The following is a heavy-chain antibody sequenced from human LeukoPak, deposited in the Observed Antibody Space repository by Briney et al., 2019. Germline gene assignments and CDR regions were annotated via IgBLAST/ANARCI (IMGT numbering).Heavy chain of an antibody. CDR2: MSGSGGST. Sequence: PGGSLRLSCAASGFTFSNYAMSWVRQAPGKGLEWVSSMSGSGGSTYYADSVKGRFTISRDNSKNTQYLQMNNLRAEDTALYYCAKNQGQWLVPVDYWGQGTLVTVSS. CDR1: GFTFSNYA. J-gene: IGHJ4*02. CDR3: AKNQGQWLVPVDY. V-gene: IGHV3-23*01. D-gene: IGHD6-19*01.